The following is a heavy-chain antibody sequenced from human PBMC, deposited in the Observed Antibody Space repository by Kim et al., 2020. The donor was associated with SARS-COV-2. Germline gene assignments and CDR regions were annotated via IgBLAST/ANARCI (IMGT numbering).Heavy chain of an antibody. CDR3: VRDVEATVTPARSFED. Sequence: GGSLRLSCTASGFVFSDYAMHWVRQAPGKGLEWVAIIPYHGTNKHYAESVKGRFTVSRDNSKNTVYLQMNNLTSDDTGVYYCVRDVEATVTPARSFEDWGKGTPVNVSS. V-gene: IGHV3-30*04. CDR1: GFVFSDYA. D-gene: IGHD4-17*01. CDR2: IPYHGTNK. J-gene: IGHJ4*02.